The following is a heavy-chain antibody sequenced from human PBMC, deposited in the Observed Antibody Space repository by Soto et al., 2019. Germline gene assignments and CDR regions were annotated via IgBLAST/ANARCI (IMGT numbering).Heavy chain of an antibody. CDR2: IYHSGST. CDR3: AREKSDYVWGSYRSDAFDI. V-gene: IGHV4-4*02. Sequence: PSETLSLTCAVSGGSISSSNWWSWVRQPPGKGLEWIGEIYHSGSTNYNPSLKSRVTISVDKSKNQFSLKLSSVTAADTAVYYCAREKSDYVWGSYRSDAFDIWAQGTMVTVSS. J-gene: IGHJ3*02. CDR1: GGSISSSNW. D-gene: IGHD3-16*02.